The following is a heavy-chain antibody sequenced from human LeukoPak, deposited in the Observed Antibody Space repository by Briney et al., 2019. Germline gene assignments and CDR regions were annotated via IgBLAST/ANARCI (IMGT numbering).Heavy chain of an antibody. CDR1: GGSFSGYY. Sequence: PSETLSLTCAVYGGSFSGYYWTWIRQPPGKGLEWLGEINHSGSTNYNPSLKSRVTISVDTSKNQFSLKLSSVTAADTAVYYCASWAAMATGYYFDYWGQGTLVSVSS. V-gene: IGHV4-34*01. D-gene: IGHD5-18*01. J-gene: IGHJ4*02. CDR3: ASWAAMATGYYFDY. CDR2: INHSGST.